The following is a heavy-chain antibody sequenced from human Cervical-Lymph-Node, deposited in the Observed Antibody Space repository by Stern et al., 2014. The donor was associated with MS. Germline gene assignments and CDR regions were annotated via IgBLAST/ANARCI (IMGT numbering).Heavy chain of an antibody. CDR2: IWYDGSNP. CDR1: GFSFSRYA. D-gene: IGHD6-13*01. V-gene: IGHV3-33*01. Sequence: VHLVESGGGVVQPGRSLRLSCAASGFSFSRYAMHWVRQAPGQGLEWVELIWYDGSNPYYADSVTGRFTISRDNFKNTLYLQMNSLRAEDTAVYYCASAYSSSHYYFDYWGQGTLVTVSS. CDR3: ASAYSSSHYYFDY. J-gene: IGHJ4*02.